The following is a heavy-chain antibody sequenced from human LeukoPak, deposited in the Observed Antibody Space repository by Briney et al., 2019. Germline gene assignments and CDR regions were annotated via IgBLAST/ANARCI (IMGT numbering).Heavy chain of an antibody. CDR3: ARGQGTVTTH. V-gene: IGHV4-31*03. J-gene: IGHJ4*02. Sequence: SQTLSLTCTVSGGSISSGVYYWSWIRQHPGKGLEWIGYIYYSGSTYYNPSLKSRVTISVDTSKNQFSLKLSSVTAADTAVYYCARGQGTVTTHWGQGTLVTVSS. CDR1: GGSISSGVYY. D-gene: IGHD4-17*01. CDR2: IYYSGST.